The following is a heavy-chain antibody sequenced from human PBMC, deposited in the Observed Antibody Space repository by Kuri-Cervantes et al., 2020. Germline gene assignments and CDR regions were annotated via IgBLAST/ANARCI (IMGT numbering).Heavy chain of an antibody. D-gene: IGHD3-22*01. Sequence: SETLSLTCTVSGGSISSSSYYWGWTRQPPGKGLEWIGSIYYSGSTYYNPSLKSRVTISVDTSKNQFSLKLSSVTAADTAVYYCARDDDTDYYYYYMDVWGKGTTVTVSS. J-gene: IGHJ6*03. CDR3: ARDDDTDYYYYYMDV. V-gene: IGHV4-39*07. CDR1: GGSISSSSYY. CDR2: IYYSGST.